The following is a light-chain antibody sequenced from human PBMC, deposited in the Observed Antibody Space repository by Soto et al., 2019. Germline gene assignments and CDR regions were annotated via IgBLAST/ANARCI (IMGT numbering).Light chain of an antibody. CDR1: QSVGSNY. CDR2: GAS. J-gene: IGKJ5*01. Sequence: EIVLTQSPGTLSLSPGERATLSCRASQSVGSNYLAWYQQTPGQAPRLLIHGASTRATGIPDRFSGSGSGTDFTLTLSRLESEESSVYYCHQYASSPLTFGQGTRLEIK. V-gene: IGKV3-20*01. CDR3: HQYASSPLT.